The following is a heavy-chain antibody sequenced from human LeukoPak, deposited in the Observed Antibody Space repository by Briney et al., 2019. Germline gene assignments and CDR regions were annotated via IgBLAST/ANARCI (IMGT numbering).Heavy chain of an antibody. CDR3: ARLGAAAGEFDY. D-gene: IGHD6-13*01. CDR2: IYYSGRT. V-gene: IGHV4-39*01. CDR1: GGSISSSSYY. Sequence: SETLSLTCTVSGGSISSSSYYWGWIRQPPGKGREWIGSIYYSGRTYYNPSLKSRVTMSVDTSKNQFSLKLSSVTAADTAVYYCARLGAAAGEFDYWGQGTLVTVSS. J-gene: IGHJ4*02.